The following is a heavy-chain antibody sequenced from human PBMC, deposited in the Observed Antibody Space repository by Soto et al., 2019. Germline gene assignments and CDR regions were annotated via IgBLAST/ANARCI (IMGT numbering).Heavy chain of an antibody. V-gene: IGHV4-59*01. D-gene: IGHD3-16*01. CDR3: ARAFAEGWGFFYYYVTDV. CDR1: GGSISSYY. Sequence: QVQLQESGPGLVKPSETLSLPCTVYGGSISSYYWCLIRQPPGQGLEWSGYIYYSGSTNSNPSLRSRVTISVDTSKNQFSLKLSSVTAADTDVYYCARAFAEGWGFFYYYVTDVLGQGTTVTVSS. J-gene: IGHJ6*02. CDR2: IYYSGST.